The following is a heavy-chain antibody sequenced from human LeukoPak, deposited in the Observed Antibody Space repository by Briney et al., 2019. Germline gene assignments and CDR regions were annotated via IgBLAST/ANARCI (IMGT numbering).Heavy chain of an antibody. D-gene: IGHD2-2*01. CDR2: IIPILGIA. V-gene: IGHV1-69*04. J-gene: IGHJ5*02. CDR1: GGTFSSYA. Sequence: SVKVSCEAPGGTFSSYAISWVRQAPGQGLEWMGRIIPILGIANYAQKFQGRVTITADKSTSTAYMELSSLRSEDTAVYYCARSHQLLLPNWFDPWGQGTLVTVSS. CDR3: ARSHQLLLPNWFDP.